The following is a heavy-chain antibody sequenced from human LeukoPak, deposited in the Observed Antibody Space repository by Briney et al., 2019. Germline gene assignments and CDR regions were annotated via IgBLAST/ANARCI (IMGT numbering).Heavy chain of an antibody. Sequence: ASVKVSCMASGYTFTGYYMHWVRHAPGQGLEWMGWINPNSGGTNYAQTFQGRVTMTRDTSISTAYMELSSLRSEDTAVYYCARGFSMVRGVITNYWGQGTLVTVSS. CDR2: INPNSGGT. J-gene: IGHJ4*02. CDR1: GYTFTGYY. D-gene: IGHD3-10*01. CDR3: ARGFSMVRGVITNY. V-gene: IGHV1-2*02.